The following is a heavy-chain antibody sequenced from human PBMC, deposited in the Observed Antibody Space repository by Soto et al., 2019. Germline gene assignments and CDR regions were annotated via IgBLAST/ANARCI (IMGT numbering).Heavy chain of an antibody. CDR2: IYYSGNT. Sequence: PSETPSLTCTVSGGSVSSGDYYWSWIRQPPGKGLEWIGYIYYSGNTNYNPSLKSRVIISVDTSKNLFSLKLTSVTAADTAVYYCARIPVDTSMIYWLDPWGQGTLVTVSS. J-gene: IGHJ5*02. CDR3: ARIPVDTSMIYWLDP. V-gene: IGHV4-61*08. D-gene: IGHD5-18*01. CDR1: GGSVSSGDYY.